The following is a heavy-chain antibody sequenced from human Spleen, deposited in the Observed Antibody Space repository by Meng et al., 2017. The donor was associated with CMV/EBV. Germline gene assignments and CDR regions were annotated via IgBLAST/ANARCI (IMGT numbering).Heavy chain of an antibody. Sequence: SETLSLTCTVSGGSVSSGSYYWSWIRQPPGKGLEYIGYFYYIGNTNNNPSLKSRVTISVDTSKNQFSLNLSSVTAADTAVYYCARGPRRGYIDCWSQGTLVTVSS. CDR1: GGSVSSGSYY. J-gene: IGHJ4*02. V-gene: IGHV4-61*01. CDR2: FYYIGNT. CDR3: ARGPRRGYIDC.